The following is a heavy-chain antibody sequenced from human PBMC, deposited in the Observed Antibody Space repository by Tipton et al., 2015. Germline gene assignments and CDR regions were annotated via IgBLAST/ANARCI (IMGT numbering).Heavy chain of an antibody. J-gene: IGHJ4*02. V-gene: IGHV4-31*03. CDR1: GGSISSGTYY. Sequence: TLSLTCTVSGGSISSGTYYWGWIRQHPGKGLEWIGNVYSSGSTYYNPSLKSRVTISADTSKNQFSLKLSSVTAADTAVYYCASTAGVVATLDYWGQGTLVTVSS. D-gene: IGHD5-12*01. CDR2: VYSSGST. CDR3: ASTAGVVATLDY.